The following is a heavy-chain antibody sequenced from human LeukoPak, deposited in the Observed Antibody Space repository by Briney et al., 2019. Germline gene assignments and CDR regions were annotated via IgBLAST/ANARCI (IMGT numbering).Heavy chain of an antibody. D-gene: IGHD2-15*01. Sequence: GASVKVSCKASGYTFTSYAMHWVRQAPGQRPEWMGWINAGNGNTKYSQKFQGRVTITRDTSASTAYMELSSLRSEDTAVYYCARDPARVVALYYYYGMDVWGQGTTVTVSS. CDR3: ARDPARVVALYYYYGMDV. CDR1: GYTFTSYA. J-gene: IGHJ6*02. V-gene: IGHV1-3*01. CDR2: INAGNGNT.